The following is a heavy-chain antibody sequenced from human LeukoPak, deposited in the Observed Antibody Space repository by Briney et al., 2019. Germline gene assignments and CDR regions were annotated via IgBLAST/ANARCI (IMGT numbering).Heavy chain of an antibody. CDR2: VNHSGST. Sequence: SETLSLTCTVSGGSISSSSYYWGWIRQPPGKGLEWIGEVNHSGSTNYNPSLKSRVTISVDTSKNQFSLKLSSVTAADTAVYYCATRFGAYWGQGTLVTVSS. V-gene: IGHV4-39*07. CDR3: ATRFGAY. CDR1: GGSISSSSYY. J-gene: IGHJ4*02. D-gene: IGHD3-10*01.